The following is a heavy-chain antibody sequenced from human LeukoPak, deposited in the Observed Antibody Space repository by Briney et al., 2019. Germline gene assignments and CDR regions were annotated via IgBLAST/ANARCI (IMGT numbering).Heavy chain of an antibody. CDR2: INPNSGGT. CDR3: ARVPSRRVTIFGVVAYNWFDP. D-gene: IGHD3-3*01. V-gene: IGHV1-2*02. J-gene: IGHJ5*02. Sequence: ASVKVSCKASGYTFTGYYMHWVRQAPGQGLEWMGWINPNSGGTNYAQKFQGRVTMTRDTSISTAYMELSRLRSDDTAVYYCARVPSRRVTIFGVVAYNWFDPWGQGTLVTVSS. CDR1: GYTFTGYY.